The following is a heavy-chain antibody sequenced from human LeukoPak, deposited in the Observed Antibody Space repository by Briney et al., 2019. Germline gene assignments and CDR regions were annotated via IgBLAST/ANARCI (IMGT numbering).Heavy chain of an antibody. CDR1: GFTFSDYY. J-gene: IGHJ2*01. Sequence: GGSLRLSCAASGFTFSDYYMSWIRQAPGKGLEWVSYISSSGSTIHYPGSVKGRFTISRENAKNSLYLQMNSLRAGDTAVYYCARAAYSSTWYSRYFDLWGRGTLVTVSS. CDR3: ARAAYSSTWYSRYFDL. CDR2: ISSSGSTI. D-gene: IGHD6-13*01. V-gene: IGHV3-11*04.